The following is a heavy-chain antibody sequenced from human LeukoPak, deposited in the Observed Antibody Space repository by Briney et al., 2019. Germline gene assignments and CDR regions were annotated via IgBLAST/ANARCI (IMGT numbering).Heavy chain of an antibody. J-gene: IGHJ4*02. V-gene: IGHV5-51*01. D-gene: IGHD6-13*01. CDR3: ARSIAAAGHFDY. CDR1: GCSFTSYW. Sequence: GASLQISGQGSGCSFTSYWSGWGRQLRGKGREWMGIIYPGGSDTRYSPSCEGQVTVSADKSISTAYLQWSSLTASDTAMYYCARSIAAAGHFDYWGQGTLVTVPS. CDR2: IYPGGSDT.